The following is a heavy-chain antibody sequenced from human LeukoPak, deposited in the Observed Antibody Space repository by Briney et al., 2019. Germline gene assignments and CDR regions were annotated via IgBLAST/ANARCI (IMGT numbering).Heavy chain of an antibody. V-gene: IGHV3-11*04. CDR3: ARVARYGDYIGGSDY. CDR2: VTSSGGHM. Sequence: GGSLRLSCAASGFIFSDYYMTWIRQAPGKGLEWVSYVTSSGGHMYHADSAKGRFTISRDNAKNSLDLQMNSLRAEDTAVYYCARVARYGDYIGGSDYWGQGALVAVSS. J-gene: IGHJ4*02. D-gene: IGHD4-17*01. CDR1: GFIFSDYY.